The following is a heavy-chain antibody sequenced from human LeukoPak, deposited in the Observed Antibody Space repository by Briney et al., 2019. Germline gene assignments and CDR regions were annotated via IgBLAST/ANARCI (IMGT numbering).Heavy chain of an antibody. J-gene: IGHJ4*02. CDR3: AKEGDYCSSSGCHKRGIDY. V-gene: IGHV3-33*06. D-gene: IGHD2-2*01. CDR1: GFTFSHYA. CDR2: IWYDGSHD. Sequence: QAGMSLRLSCAASGFTFSHYAMHWVRQAPGKGLEWVAVIWYDGSHDTYTDSVKGRFTVSRDNFKNALHLQMNSLRVEDAAVYYCAKEGDYCSSSGCHKRGIDYWGQGTLVTVSS.